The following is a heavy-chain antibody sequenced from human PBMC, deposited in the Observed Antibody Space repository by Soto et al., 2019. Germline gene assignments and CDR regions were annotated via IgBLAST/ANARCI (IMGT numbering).Heavy chain of an antibody. CDR3: AKLIQLWDNFDY. CDR1: GFTFSSYG. CDR2: ISYDGSNK. Sequence: QVQLVESGGGVVQPGRSLRLSCAASGFTFSSYGMHWVRQAPGKGLEWVAVISYDGSNKYYADSVKGRFTISRDNSKNTLYLQMNNLRAEDTAVYYCAKLIQLWDNFDYWGQGTLVTVSS. V-gene: IGHV3-30*18. D-gene: IGHD5-18*01. J-gene: IGHJ4*02.